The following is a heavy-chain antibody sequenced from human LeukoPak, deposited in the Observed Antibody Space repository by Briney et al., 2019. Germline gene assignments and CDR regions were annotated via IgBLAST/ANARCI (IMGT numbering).Heavy chain of an antibody. Sequence: SDTLSLTCTVSGGSISSYHWSSIRQPPGKGLEWIGYIYYSGSTNYNPSLRSRVTISVDTSKNQFSLDLRSVTAAETAVYYCARGPHYHDSSGYSPSYSYAMDVWGQGTTVTVSS. D-gene: IGHD3-22*01. J-gene: IGHJ6*02. CDR1: GGSISSYH. CDR3: ARGPHYHDSSGYSPSYSYAMDV. V-gene: IGHV4-59*07. CDR2: IYYSGST.